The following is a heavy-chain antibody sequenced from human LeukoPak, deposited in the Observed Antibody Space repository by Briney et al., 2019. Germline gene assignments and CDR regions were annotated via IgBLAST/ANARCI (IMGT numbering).Heavy chain of an antibody. CDR2: INPNSGGT. J-gene: IGHJ4*02. Sequence: ASVKVSCKASGYTFTGYYMHWVRQAPGQGLEWMGWINPNSGGTNYAQKFQGRVTMTRDTSISTAYMELSRLRSDDTAAYYCARKGYCSSTSCLDYWGQGTLVTVSS. CDR1: GYTFTGYY. CDR3: ARKGYCSSTSCLDY. D-gene: IGHD2-2*01. V-gene: IGHV1-2*02.